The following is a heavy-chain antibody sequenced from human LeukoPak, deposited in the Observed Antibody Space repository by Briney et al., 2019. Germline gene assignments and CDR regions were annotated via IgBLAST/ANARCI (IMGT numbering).Heavy chain of an antibody. V-gene: IGHV3-7*03. Sequence: GGSLRLSCVASGFTLGDSWMTWVRQAPEKGLEWVADVKLDGGEEYVDSVKGRFTISRDNAKNSVYLQMNSLTAEDTAVYYCARHRHYHFDYWGQGTLVTVSS. CDR3: ARHRHYHFDY. J-gene: IGHJ4*02. CDR1: GFTLGDSW. CDR2: VKLDGGEE. D-gene: IGHD3-10*01.